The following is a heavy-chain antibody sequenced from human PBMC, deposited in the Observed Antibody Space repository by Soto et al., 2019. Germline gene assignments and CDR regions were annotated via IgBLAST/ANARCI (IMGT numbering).Heavy chain of an antibody. Sequence: GESLKISCEGSGYSFTSYWIGWVRQMPGKGLEWMGIIYPGDSDTRYSPSFQGQVTISADKSISTAYLQWSSLKASDTAMYYCASQLGYCSGGSCYRVPYYFDYWGQGTLVTVSS. J-gene: IGHJ4*02. CDR1: GYSFTSYW. CDR3: ASQLGYCSGGSCYRVPYYFDY. V-gene: IGHV5-51*01. CDR2: IYPGDSDT. D-gene: IGHD2-15*01.